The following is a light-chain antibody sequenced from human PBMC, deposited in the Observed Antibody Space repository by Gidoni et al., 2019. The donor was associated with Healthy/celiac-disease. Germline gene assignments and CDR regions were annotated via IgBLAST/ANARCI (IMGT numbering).Light chain of an antibody. J-gene: IGKJ2*01. CDR3: QQSYSTQYT. Sequence: DTQMTQSPSSLSASVGDRVTITCRASQSISSYLNWYQQKPGKAPKLLIYAASSLHSGVPSRFSGSGSGTDFTLTISSLQPEDFATYYCQQSYSTQYTFGQGAKLEIK. V-gene: IGKV1-39*01. CDR1: QSISSY. CDR2: AAS.